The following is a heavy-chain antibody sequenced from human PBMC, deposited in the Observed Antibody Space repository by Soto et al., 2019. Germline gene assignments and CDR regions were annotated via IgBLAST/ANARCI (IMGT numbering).Heavy chain of an antibody. CDR3: ARDGGAY. Sequence: QVQLVESGGGVVQPGRSLRLSCAASGFTFSSYAMHWVRRAPGKGLEWMAVMSYDGSNKYYADSVKGRFTISRDNSKNTRYLQRDSLRPEDTALYYCARDGGAYWGQGTLVIVSS. CDR1: GFTFSSYA. D-gene: IGHD3-16*01. CDR2: MSYDGSNK. V-gene: IGHV3-30-3*01. J-gene: IGHJ4*02.